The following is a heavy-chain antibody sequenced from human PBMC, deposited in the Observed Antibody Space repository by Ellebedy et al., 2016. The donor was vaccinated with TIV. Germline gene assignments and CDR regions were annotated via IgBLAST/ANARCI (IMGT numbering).Heavy chain of an antibody. D-gene: IGHD3-16*01. CDR1: GGSISSYY. Sequence: MPSETLSLTCTVSGGSISSYYWSWIRQPPGKGLEWIGYIYYSGNTYHNPSLKSRVTISVDTSKNQFSLKLSSVTAADTAVYYCARGGDGYIHYWGQGTLVTVSS. J-gene: IGHJ4*02. CDR2: IYYSGNT. CDR3: ARGGDGYIHY. V-gene: IGHV4-59*08.